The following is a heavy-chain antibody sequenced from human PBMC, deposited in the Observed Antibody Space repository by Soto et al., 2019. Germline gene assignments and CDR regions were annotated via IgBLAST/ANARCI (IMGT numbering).Heavy chain of an antibody. CDR2: IYHSGST. D-gene: IGHD3-3*01. CDR1: GGSLSNYY. CDR3: ARLEGFWSGYGFIDY. J-gene: IGHJ4*02. Sequence: SETLSLTCAVSGGSLSNYYWSWIRQPPGKGLEWIGEIYHSGSTNYNPSLKSRVTISVDTSKNQFSLKLSSVTAADTAVYYCARLEGFWSGYGFIDYWGQGTLVTVSS. V-gene: IGHV4-34*01.